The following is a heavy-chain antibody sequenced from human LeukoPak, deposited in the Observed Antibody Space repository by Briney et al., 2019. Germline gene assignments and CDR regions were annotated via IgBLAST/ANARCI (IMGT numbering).Heavy chain of an antibody. D-gene: IGHD2-2*01. J-gene: IGHJ4*02. CDR1: GYTFTSYD. CDR3: ARAVGYCSSTSCSPGDY. V-gene: IGHV1-8*01. CDR2: MSPNSGNT. Sequence: ASVKVSCKASGYTFTSYDINWVRQATGQGLEWMGWMSPNSGNTGYAQKFQGRVTMTRNTSISTAYMELSSLRSEDTAVYYCARAVGYCSSTSCSPGDYWGQGTLVTVSS.